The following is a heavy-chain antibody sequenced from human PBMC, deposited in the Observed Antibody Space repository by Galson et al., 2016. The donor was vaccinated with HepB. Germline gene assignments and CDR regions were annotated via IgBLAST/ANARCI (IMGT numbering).Heavy chain of an antibody. CDR3: ARGGDVVPPAMVGSNWFDP. Sequence: TLSLTCTVSGGSINSYYWTWIRQPPGKGLEWIASLYYTGNTNYNPSLNSRVSISGDTSKNQFSLKLTSVTAADTAVYFCARGGDVVPPAMVGSNWFDPWGQGILVSVSS. CDR2: LYYTGNT. D-gene: IGHD2-8*01. V-gene: IGHV4-59*01. CDR1: GGSINSYY. J-gene: IGHJ5*02.